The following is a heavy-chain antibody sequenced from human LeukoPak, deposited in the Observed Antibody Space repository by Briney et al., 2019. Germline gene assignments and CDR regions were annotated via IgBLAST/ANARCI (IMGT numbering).Heavy chain of an antibody. CDR3: ARDRYYYDSSGYYGSLFDY. V-gene: IGHV3-7*01. Sequence: GGSLRLSCAASGFTFSSYWMSWVRQAPGKGLEWVANIKQDGSEKYYVDSVKGRFTISRDNAKNSLYLQMNSLRAEDTAVYYCARDRYYYDSSGYYGSLFDYWGQGTLVTVSS. J-gene: IGHJ4*02. D-gene: IGHD3-22*01. CDR1: GFTFSSYW. CDR2: IKQDGSEK.